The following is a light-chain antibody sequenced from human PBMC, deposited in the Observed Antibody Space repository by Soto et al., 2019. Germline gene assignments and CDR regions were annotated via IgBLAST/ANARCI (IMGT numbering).Light chain of an antibody. V-gene: IGLV2-14*01. J-gene: IGLJ1*01. CDR2: EVT. CDR3: SSYTTSSTRV. Sequence: QSVLTQPASVSGSPGQSIAISCSGSSSDLGIYNYVSWYQQHLGKVPKLIIFEVTNRPSGVSNRFSGSKSGNTASLTISGLQAEDEADYYCSSYTTSSTRVFGTGTKVTVL. CDR1: SSDLGIYNY.